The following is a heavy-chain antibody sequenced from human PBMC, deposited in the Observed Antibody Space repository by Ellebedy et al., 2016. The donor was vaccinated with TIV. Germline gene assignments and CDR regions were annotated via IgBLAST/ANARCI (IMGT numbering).Heavy chain of an antibody. V-gene: IGHV1-24*01. CDR1: GYTLTELS. CDR2: FDPEDGET. Sequence: ASVKVSCXVSGYTLTELSMHWVRQAPGKGLEWMGGFDPEDGETIYAQKFQGRVTITADESTSTAYMELSSLRSEDTAVYYCAVGREGIGYCSSTSCPTPLDYWGQGTLVTVSS. D-gene: IGHD2-2*03. CDR3: AVGREGIGYCSSTSCPTPLDY. J-gene: IGHJ4*02.